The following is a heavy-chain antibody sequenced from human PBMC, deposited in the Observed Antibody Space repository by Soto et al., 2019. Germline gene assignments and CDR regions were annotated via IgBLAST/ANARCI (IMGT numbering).Heavy chain of an antibody. J-gene: IGHJ4*02. CDR2: INPSGGST. D-gene: IGHD4-17*01. V-gene: IGHV1-46*01. CDR3: ARDRGAFHAFDN. CDR1: GYTFTSFY. Sequence: QVQLVQSGAEVKKPGASVRVSCKASGYTFTSFYMHWGRQAPGQGLEWMGVINPSGGSTTYAQNFQGRVTVTRDTSTSTVYMELNSLRSEDTAVFYCARDRGAFHAFDNWGQGTLVTVSS.